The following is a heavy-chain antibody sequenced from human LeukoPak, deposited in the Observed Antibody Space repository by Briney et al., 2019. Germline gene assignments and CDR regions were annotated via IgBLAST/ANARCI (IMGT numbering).Heavy chain of an antibody. CDR2: IWANGNDK. D-gene: IGHD6-6*01. Sequence: GRSLRLSCAASAFTFSYYGMHWVRQAPGKGLEWAAVIWANGNDKYYADSVKGRFAISRDNSKNTVYLQMNSLRAEDTAVYYCARGARIAARLRGPPDYWGQGTLVTVSS. CDR1: AFTFSYYG. CDR3: ARGARIAARLRGPPDY. V-gene: IGHV3-33*01. J-gene: IGHJ4*02.